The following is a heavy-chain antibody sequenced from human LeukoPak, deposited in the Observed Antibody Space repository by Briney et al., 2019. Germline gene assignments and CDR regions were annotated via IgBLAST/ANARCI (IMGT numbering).Heavy chain of an antibody. CDR3: ASARDSGGYVSDY. Sequence: GASVKVSCRASGYTFTNYLMHWVRQAPGQGLEWMGCINPNSGGTNYARKFQGRVTMTRDTSSSTAYMDLSRLRSDDTAVYYCASARDSGGYVSDYWGQGTLVTVSS. CDR2: INPNSGGT. D-gene: IGHD6-19*01. J-gene: IGHJ4*02. CDR1: GYTFTNYL. V-gene: IGHV1-2*02.